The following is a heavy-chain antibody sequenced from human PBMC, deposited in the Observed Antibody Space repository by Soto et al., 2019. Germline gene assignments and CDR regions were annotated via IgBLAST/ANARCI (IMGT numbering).Heavy chain of an antibody. CDR1: GGSISSGGYY. Sequence: QVQLQESGPGLVQPSQTLSLTCTVSGGSISSGGYYWSWIRQHPGTGLEWIGHISYSGSTYYNTSLMSRVTVAVDTSTNQFSLIVNSVTAADTAAYYCARGVLHWGQGTLVTVSS. J-gene: IGHJ4*01. CDR2: ISYSGST. CDR3: ARGVLH. V-gene: IGHV4-31*03.